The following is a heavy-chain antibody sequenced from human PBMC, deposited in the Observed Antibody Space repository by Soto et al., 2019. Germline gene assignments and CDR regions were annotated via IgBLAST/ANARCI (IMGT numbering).Heavy chain of an antibody. V-gene: IGHV4-34*01. D-gene: IGHD2-2*01. J-gene: IGHJ6*03. CDR1: GGSFSGYY. Sequence: SETLSLTCAVYGGSFSGYYWSWIRQPPGKGLEWIGEINHSGSTNYNPSLKSRVTISVDTSKNQFSLKLSSVTAADTAVYYCARGQKYQLLGYYYYYMDVWGKGTTVTVSS. CDR3: ARGQKYQLLGYYYYYMDV. CDR2: INHSGST.